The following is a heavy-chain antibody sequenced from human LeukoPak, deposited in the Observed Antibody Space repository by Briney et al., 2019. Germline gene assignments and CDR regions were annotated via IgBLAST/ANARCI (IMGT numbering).Heavy chain of an antibody. D-gene: IGHD6-13*01. CDR1: GFTFSSYS. CDR2: ISSSSSYI. J-gene: IGHJ4*02. V-gene: IGHV3-21*01. Sequence: GGSLRLSCAASGFTFSSYSMNWVRQAPGKGLEWVSSISSSSSYIYYADSVKGRFTISRDNAKNSLYLQMNSLRAEDTAVYYCARDTLRRPGIAAAGTGGYWGQGTLVTVSS. CDR3: ARDTLRRPGIAAAGTGGY.